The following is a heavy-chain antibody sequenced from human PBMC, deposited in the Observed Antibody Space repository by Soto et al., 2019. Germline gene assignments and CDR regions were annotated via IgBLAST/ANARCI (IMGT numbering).Heavy chain of an antibody. CDR1: GFTFSSYW. J-gene: IGHJ4*02. V-gene: IGHV3-74*01. Sequence: PGGSLRLCCAASGFTFSSYWMHWVRQAPGKGLVWVSRINSDGGTTTYADSVKGRFTISRDNAKNTLYLQMNSLRADDTAVYYCARGANYYDTSGSRRIGYWGQGTMVTVSS. D-gene: IGHD3-22*01. CDR3: ARGANYYDTSGSRRIGY. CDR2: INSDGGTT.